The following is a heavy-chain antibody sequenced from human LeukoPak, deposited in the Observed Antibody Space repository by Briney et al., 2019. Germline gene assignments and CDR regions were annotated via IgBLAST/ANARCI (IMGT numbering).Heavy chain of an antibody. D-gene: IGHD6-19*01. CDR3: ARGGVWQWLVRIKYYFDY. V-gene: IGHV1-18*01. Sequence: GAPVKVSCKASGYTFTSYGISWVRQAPGQGLEWMGWISAYNGNTNYAQKLQGRVTMTTDTSTSTAYMELRSLRSDDTAVYYCARGGVWQWLVRIKYYFDYWGQGTLVTVSS. CDR1: GYTFTSYG. J-gene: IGHJ4*02. CDR2: ISAYNGNT.